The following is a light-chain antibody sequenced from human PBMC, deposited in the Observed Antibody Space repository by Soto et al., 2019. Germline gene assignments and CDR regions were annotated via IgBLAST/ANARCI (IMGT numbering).Light chain of an antibody. V-gene: IGKV3-20*01. J-gene: IGKJ1*01. CDR2: DAS. CDR3: QQYGSSGT. CDR1: QSVGTF. Sequence: EIVLTQSPATLSLSPGERATLSCRASQSVGTFFAWYQQKPGQAPRLLIYDASNRATGIPARFSGSGSGTDFTLTISRLEPEDFAVYYCQQYGSSGTFCQGTKVDIK.